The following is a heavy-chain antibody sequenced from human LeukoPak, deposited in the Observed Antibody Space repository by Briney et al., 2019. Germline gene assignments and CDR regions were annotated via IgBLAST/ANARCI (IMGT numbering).Heavy chain of an antibody. CDR3: ATDRGWRTSGYYLYYFEY. J-gene: IGHJ4*02. CDR1: GFIFTNYF. Sequence: GGSLRLSCAASGFIFTNYFMSWVRQAPGKRLEWVASIKHDGSEKYYVDSVRGRFTISRDNTMNSLYLQMSSLRAEDTAVYYCATDRGWRTSGYYLYYFEYWGQGTLVTYSS. V-gene: IGHV3-7*01. CDR2: IKHDGSEK. D-gene: IGHD3-3*01.